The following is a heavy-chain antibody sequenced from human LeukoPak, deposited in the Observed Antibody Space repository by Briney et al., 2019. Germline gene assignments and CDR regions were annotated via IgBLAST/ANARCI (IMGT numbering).Heavy chain of an antibody. D-gene: IGHD6-13*01. J-gene: IGHJ6*02. CDR3: ASYSGSWGHYYYGMDV. CDR2: IYSGGST. CDR1: GFTVSSNY. V-gene: IGHV3-53*01. Sequence: GGSLRLSCAASGFTVSSNYMSWVRQAPGKGLEWVSVIYSGGSTYYADSVRGRFTISRDNSKNTLYLQMNSLRAEDTAVYYCASYSGSWGHYYYGMDVWGQGTTVTVS.